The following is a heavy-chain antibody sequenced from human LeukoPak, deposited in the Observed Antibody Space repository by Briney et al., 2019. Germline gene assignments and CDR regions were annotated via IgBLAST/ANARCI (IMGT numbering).Heavy chain of an antibody. J-gene: IGHJ4*02. CDR1: GFTFSSYW. CDR2: INHNGNVN. D-gene: IGHD1-26*01. Sequence: GGSLRLSCAASGFTFSSYWMNWARQAPGKGLEWVASINHNGNVNYYVDSVKGRFTISRDNAKNSLYLRMNSLRAEDTAVYYCARGRGSSGSYYSYWGQGTLVTVSS. V-gene: IGHV3-7*03. CDR3: ARGRGSSGSYYSY.